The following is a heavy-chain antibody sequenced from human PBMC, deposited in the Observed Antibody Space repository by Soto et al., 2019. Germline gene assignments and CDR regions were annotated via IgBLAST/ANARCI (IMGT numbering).Heavy chain of an antibody. CDR3: ARRGSGSYYDY. J-gene: IGHJ4*02. V-gene: IGHV3-23*01. Sequence: EVQLLESGGGLVQPGGSLRLSCAASGFTFSSYAMRWVRQAPVKGLEWVSAISGSGDSTYYADSVKGRFTISRDNSKNRLYLQMNSLRAEDRAVYYCARRGSGSYYDYWGQGTVVTVSS. CDR1: GFTFSSYA. D-gene: IGHD1-26*01. CDR2: ISGSGDST.